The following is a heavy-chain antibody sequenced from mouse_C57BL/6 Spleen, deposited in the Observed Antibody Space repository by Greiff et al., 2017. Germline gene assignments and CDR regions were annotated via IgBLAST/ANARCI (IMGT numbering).Heavy chain of an antibody. Sequence: VQLQQSGPELVKPGASVKISCKASGYAFSSSWMNWVKQRPGKGLEWIGRIYPGDGDTNYNGKFKGKATLTADKSSSTAYMQLSSLTSEDSAVYCCARCYYGSSYGYWYFDVWGTGTTVTVSS. J-gene: IGHJ1*03. CDR2: IYPGDGDT. V-gene: IGHV1-82*01. D-gene: IGHD1-1*01. CDR1: GYAFSSSW. CDR3: ARCYYGSSYGYWYFDV.